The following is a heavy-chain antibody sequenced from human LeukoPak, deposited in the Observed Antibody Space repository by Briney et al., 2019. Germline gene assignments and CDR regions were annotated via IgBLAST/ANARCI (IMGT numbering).Heavy chain of an antibody. Sequence: SETLSLTCTDSGGSISSYYWSWIRQPPGKGLEWIGYTYYSGSTNYNPSLKSRVTISVDTSKNQFSLKLSSVTAADTAVYYCARVTTIFGVVIKGVDYWGQGTLVTVSS. J-gene: IGHJ4*02. CDR3: ARVTTIFGVVIKGVDY. D-gene: IGHD3-3*01. V-gene: IGHV4-59*01. CDR1: GGSISSYY. CDR2: TYYSGST.